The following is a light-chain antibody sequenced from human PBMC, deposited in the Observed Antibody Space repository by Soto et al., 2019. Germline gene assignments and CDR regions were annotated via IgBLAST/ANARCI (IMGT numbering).Light chain of an antibody. V-gene: IGKV2-28*01. CDR1: QSLLRTSGHNL. Sequence: DLVMTQSPLSLPVTPGEPASISCRSSQSLLRTSGHNLLDWYLQKPGQSPHLLIYMASNRASGVPDRLRCSGSDTDFTLNISRVETDDVGVYYCMQALQTPQTFGQGTKLEIK. J-gene: IGKJ2*01. CDR2: MAS. CDR3: MQALQTPQT.